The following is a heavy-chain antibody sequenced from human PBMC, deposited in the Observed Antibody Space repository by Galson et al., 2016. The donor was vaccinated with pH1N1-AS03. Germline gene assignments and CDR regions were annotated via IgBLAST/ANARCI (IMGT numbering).Heavy chain of an antibody. CDR1: GFDFSRSP. CDR3: ARVPYSYGMDV. J-gene: IGHJ6*02. CDR2: IKQDGSEK. V-gene: IGHV3-7*01. Sequence: SLRLSCATSGFDFSRSPMHWVRQAPGKGLEWVAHIKQDGSEKYYVDSVKGRFTISRDNAKNSLYLQMNSLRAEDTAVYYCARVPYSYGMDVWGQGTTVTVSS.